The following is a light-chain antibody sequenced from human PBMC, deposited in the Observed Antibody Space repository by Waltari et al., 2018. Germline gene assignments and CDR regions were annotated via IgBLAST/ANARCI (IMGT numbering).Light chain of an antibody. CDR1: QSISNY. CDR2: SAS. V-gene: IGKV1-39*01. J-gene: IGKJ1*01. Sequence: DIQMTQSPSSLSASVGDRVTITCRASQSISNYLNWYQQIPGKAPRLLIYSASSLHSGVPSRFSGSGSGTLFTLTISSLQPEDFATYSCHQSYTTPWTFGQGTKVEIK. CDR3: HQSYTTPWT.